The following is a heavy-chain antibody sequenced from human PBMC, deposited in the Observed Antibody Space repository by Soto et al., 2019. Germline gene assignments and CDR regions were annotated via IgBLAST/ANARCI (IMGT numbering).Heavy chain of an antibody. V-gene: IGHV1-18*04. Sequence: GASVKVSCKASGYTFTSYGMSWVRPAPGQGLEWMGWISAYNGNTNYAQKLQGRVTMTTDTSTSTAYMELRSLRSDDTAVYYCARELSGYSHLNWFDPWGQGTLVTVSS. CDR2: ISAYNGNT. D-gene: IGHD3-22*01. CDR1: GYTFTSYG. J-gene: IGHJ5*02. CDR3: ARELSGYSHLNWFDP.